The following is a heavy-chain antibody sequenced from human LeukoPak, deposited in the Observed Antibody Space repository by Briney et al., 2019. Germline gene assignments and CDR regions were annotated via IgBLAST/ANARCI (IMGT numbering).Heavy chain of an antibody. CDR2: ISRNADGT. Sequence: GGSLRLSCSASGFTFSSYAMHWVRQAPGKGLEYVSSISRNADGTYFADSVKGRFIISRDNSNNTLVLQMSSLRVEDTAVYYCVEDHGVGNSWRNYFDYWGQGTLVTVSS. J-gene: IGHJ4*02. CDR1: GFTFSSYA. CDR3: VEDHGVGNSWRNYFDY. D-gene: IGHD6-13*01. V-gene: IGHV3-64D*09.